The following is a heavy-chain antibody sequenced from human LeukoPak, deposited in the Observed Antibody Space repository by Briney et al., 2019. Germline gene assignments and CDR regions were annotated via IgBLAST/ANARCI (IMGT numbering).Heavy chain of an antibody. CDR1: GDSISSSHYY. V-gene: IGHV4-39*01. CDR2: IYYSGST. D-gene: IGHD1-20*01. Sequence: SETLSLTCTVSGDSISSSHYYWGWIRQPPGKGLEWIGSIYYSGSTYYNPSLKSRVTISVDTSKNQFSLKLSSVTAADTAVYYCARPGITGTTHWFDPWGQGTQVTVAS. CDR3: ARPGITGTTHWFDP. J-gene: IGHJ5*02.